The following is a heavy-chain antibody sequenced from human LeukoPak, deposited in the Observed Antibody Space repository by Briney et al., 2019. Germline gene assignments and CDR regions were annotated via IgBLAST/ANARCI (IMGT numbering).Heavy chain of an antibody. CDR1: GGSISSYY. CDR2: IYTSGST. D-gene: IGHD3-3*01. V-gene: IGHV4-4*07. CDR3: ARVRTPYYDFWSGYYGSWFDP. Sequence: SETLSLTCTVSGGSISSYYWSWIRQPAGKGLEWIGHIYTSGSTNYNPSLKSRVTMSVDTSRNQFSLMLSSVTAADTAVYYCARVRTPYYDFWSGYYGSWFDPWGQGTLVTVSS. J-gene: IGHJ5*02.